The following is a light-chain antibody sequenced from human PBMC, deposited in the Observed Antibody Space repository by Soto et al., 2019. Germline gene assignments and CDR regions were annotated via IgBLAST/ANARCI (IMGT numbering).Light chain of an antibody. CDR2: GND. Sequence: QAVVTQPPSVSGAPGQRVTISCTGSLSNIGAGYDVHWYQQLPGTAPKLLIYGNDNRPSGVPDRFSGSKSGTSASLAITGLQAGDEADFYCQSYDTSLSALVFGGGTKLTVL. CDR1: LSNIGAGYD. CDR3: QSYDTSLSALV. V-gene: IGLV1-40*01. J-gene: IGLJ2*01.